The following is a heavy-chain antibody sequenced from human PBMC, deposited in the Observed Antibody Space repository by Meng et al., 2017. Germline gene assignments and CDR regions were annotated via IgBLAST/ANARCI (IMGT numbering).Heavy chain of an antibody. CDR1: DFTCSSVG. Sequence: VTSGWGVVLLGSAMTSSCAAVDFTCSSVGMAWVLRAPGRVAEWVAVIWYDGSDESYAESVQGRFTISRDNSKNTLYLQMNSLRAEETAVYYCARGDWNDAWYFNLWGRGTLVTVSS. V-gene: IGHV3-33*01. CDR2: IWYDGSDE. J-gene: IGHJ2*01. D-gene: IGHD1-1*01. CDR3: ARGDWNDAWYFNL.